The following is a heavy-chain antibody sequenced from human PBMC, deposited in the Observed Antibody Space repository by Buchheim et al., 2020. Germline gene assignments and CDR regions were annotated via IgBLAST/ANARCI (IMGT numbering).Heavy chain of an antibody. J-gene: IGHJ6*02. V-gene: IGHV4-30-4*01. CDR1: GGSISSGDYY. Sequence: QVQLQESGPGLVKPSQTLSLTCTVSGGSISSGDYYWSWIRQPPGKGLEWIGYIYYSGSTYYNPSLKSRFTISVDTSKNQFSLKLSSVTAADTAVYYCARESGSSSSWGWNGPYYYYYGMDVWGQGTT. CDR3: ARESGSSSSWGWNGPYYYYYGMDV. CDR2: IYYSGST. D-gene: IGHD6-6*01.